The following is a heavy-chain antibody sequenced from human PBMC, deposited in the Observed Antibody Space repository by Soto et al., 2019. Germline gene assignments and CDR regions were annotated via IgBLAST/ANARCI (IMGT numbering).Heavy chain of an antibody. Sequence: QVQVVQSGAEVKEPGSSVKVSCKTSGGTFSTSAISWVRQAPGQGLEWMGGIMPIFRTSDYAPKFQGRVTITADESTTTAYLELSRLRSDDTAVDYCARDKDRAKLVGNDYSIMVVWGQGTTVTVTS. J-gene: IGHJ6*02. V-gene: IGHV1-69*12. D-gene: IGHD3-3*02. CDR3: ARDKDRAKLVGNDYSIMVV. CDR2: IMPIFRTS. CDR1: GGTFSTSA.